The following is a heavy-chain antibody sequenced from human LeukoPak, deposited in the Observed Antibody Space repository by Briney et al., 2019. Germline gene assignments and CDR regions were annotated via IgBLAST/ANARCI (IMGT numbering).Heavy chain of an antibody. D-gene: IGHD6-13*01. CDR2: IYHSGST. Sequence: PSGTLSLTCAVSGGSISSSNWWSWVRPPPGKGLEWIGEIYHSGSTNYNPSLKSRVTISVDKSKNQFSLKLSSVTAADTAVYYCARVYYSSSYDYWYFNLWGRGTLVTVSS. CDR1: GGSISSSNW. CDR3: ARVYYSSSYDYWYFNL. J-gene: IGHJ2*01. V-gene: IGHV4-4*02.